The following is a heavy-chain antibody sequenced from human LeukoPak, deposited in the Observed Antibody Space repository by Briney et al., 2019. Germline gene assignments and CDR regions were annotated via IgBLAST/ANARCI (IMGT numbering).Heavy chain of an antibody. V-gene: IGHV4-59*01. CDR3: ARAGAGNEYVGLFDY. D-gene: IGHD3-16*01. Sequence: SETLSLTCTVSGGSMSSYYWIWIRQPPGKGLEWIGYIYYTGSINYNPSLKSRITISVDTSKNQFSLKLSSVTAADTAVYYCARAGAGNEYVGLFDYWGQGTLVTVSS. CDR2: IYYTGSI. J-gene: IGHJ4*02. CDR1: GGSMSSYY.